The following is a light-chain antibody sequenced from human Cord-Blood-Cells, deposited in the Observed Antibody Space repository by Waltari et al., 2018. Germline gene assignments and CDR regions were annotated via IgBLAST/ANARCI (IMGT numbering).Light chain of an antibody. CDR2: DAS. Sequence: EIVLTQSPATLPLSPGERATLSCRASQSVSSYLAWYQQKPGQAPRLLIYDASNRATGIPARFSCSWSGTDFTLAISSLEPEDFAVYYCQQRSNWPLTFGGGTKVEIK. CDR1: QSVSSY. V-gene: IGKV3-11*01. J-gene: IGKJ4*01. CDR3: QQRSNWPLT.